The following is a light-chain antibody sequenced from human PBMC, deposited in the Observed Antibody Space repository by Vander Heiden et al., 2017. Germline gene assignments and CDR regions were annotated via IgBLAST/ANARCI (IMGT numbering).Light chain of an antibody. Sequence: SYELTQPPSVSVSPGQTASITCSGDKLGDTYACWYQQEPGQSPVLVIYQDSKRPSGIPERFSGSNSGNTATLTISGTQAMDEADYYCQAWDSSTAVFGGGTKLTVL. CDR1: KLGDTY. V-gene: IGLV3-1*01. CDR2: QDS. CDR3: QAWDSSTAV. J-gene: IGLJ2*01.